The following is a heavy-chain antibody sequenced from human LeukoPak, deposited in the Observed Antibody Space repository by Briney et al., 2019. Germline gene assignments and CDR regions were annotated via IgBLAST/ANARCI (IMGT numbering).Heavy chain of an antibody. J-gene: IGHJ5*02. CDR2: IKEDGSLK. CDR3: VRGPLVTADGLA. CDR1: GFTFSHFW. V-gene: IGHV3-7*03. D-gene: IGHD6-13*01. Sequence: GGSLRLSCAATGFTFSHFWMSWVRRAPGKGLEWLTNIKEDGSLKFYVDSAKGRFTISRDNAKESLYLQMNSLRADDTAVYYCVRGPLVTADGLAWGQGTLVTVSS.